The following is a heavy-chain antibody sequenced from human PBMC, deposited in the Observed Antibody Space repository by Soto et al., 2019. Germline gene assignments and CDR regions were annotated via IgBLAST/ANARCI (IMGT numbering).Heavy chain of an antibody. D-gene: IGHD3-10*01. V-gene: IGHV4-59*01. CDR1: GGSISSYY. CDR3: ARSVEEGITMVRGVYFDY. J-gene: IGHJ4*02. Sequence: ASETLSLTCTVSGGSISSYYWSWIRQPPGKGLEWIGYIYYSGSTNYNPSLKSRVTISVDTSKNQFSLKLSSVTAADTAVYYCARSVEEGITMVRGVYFDYWGQGTLVTVSS. CDR2: IYYSGST.